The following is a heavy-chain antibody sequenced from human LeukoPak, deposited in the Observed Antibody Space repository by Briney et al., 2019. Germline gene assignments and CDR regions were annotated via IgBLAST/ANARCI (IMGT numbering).Heavy chain of an antibody. CDR2: INPSGGST. Sequence: ASVKVSCKASGYTFTSYYLHWVRQAPGQGLEWMGIINPSGGSTSYAQKFQGRITMTRDTSTSTVYMELSSLRSEDTAVYYCASIAAAGTPLGYWGQGTLVTVSS. V-gene: IGHV1-46*01. CDR1: GYTFTSYY. CDR3: ASIAAAGTPLGY. J-gene: IGHJ4*02. D-gene: IGHD6-13*01.